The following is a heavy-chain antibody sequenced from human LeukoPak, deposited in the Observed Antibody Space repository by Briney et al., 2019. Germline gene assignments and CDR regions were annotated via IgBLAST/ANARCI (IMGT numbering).Heavy chain of an antibody. J-gene: IGHJ3*02. D-gene: IGHD3-10*01. CDR2: ISDDGSNE. V-gene: IGHV3-30*18. CDR3: AKGLRSGTYYNAFHI. CDR1: GFTFSSFG. Sequence: GGSLRLSCAASGFTFSSFGMHWVRQAPGKGLEWVALISDDGSNEYYADSVKGRFTISRDNSENTLYLQMYSLRAEDTAVYYCAKGLRSGTYYNAFHIWGQGTMVTVSS.